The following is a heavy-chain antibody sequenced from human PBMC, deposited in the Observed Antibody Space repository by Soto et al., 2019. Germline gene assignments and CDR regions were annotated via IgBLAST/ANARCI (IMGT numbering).Heavy chain of an antibody. CDR2: MNPNSGNT. CDR1: GYTFNNYD. V-gene: IGHV1-8*02. D-gene: IGHD3-10*01. J-gene: IGHJ5*01. Sequence: GASVKVSFKASGYTFNNYDIHWVRQAPGHGLEWMGWMNPNSGNTGYAQNFRGRVTMTQNTAIGTAYMELSSLRSDDTATYYCTGAYGAETFDFWGQGTRVTVSS. CDR3: TGAYGAETFDF.